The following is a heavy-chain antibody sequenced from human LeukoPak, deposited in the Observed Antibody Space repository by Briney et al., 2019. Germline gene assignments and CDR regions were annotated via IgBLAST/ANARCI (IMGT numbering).Heavy chain of an antibody. D-gene: IGHD2-2*03. CDR3: ARHGSTDYFDY. Sequence: NRSETLSLTCAVSGGSISSTTSYWGWIRQPPGKGLEWIGRIYYSGSTFYNPSLKSRVTISVDTSKNQFSLRLSSVTAADAALYYCARHGSTDYFDYWGQGTPVTVSS. CDR2: IYYSGST. V-gene: IGHV4-39*01. J-gene: IGHJ4*02. CDR1: GGSISSTTSY.